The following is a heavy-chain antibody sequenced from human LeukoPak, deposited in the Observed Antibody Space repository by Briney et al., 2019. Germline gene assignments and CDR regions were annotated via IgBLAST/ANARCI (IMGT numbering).Heavy chain of an antibody. V-gene: IGHV3-7*01. CDR3: ARFRDYYGI. J-gene: IGHJ3*02. D-gene: IGHD3-10*01. CDR2: INQDGSEK. Sequence: GGSLRLSCAASGFTFSNYWMSRVRQAPGKGLMWVASINQDGSEKYYVDSVEGRFTISRDNARNSLYLQMNSLRAEDTAVYYCARFRDYYGIWGQGTMVSVSS. CDR1: GFTFSNYW.